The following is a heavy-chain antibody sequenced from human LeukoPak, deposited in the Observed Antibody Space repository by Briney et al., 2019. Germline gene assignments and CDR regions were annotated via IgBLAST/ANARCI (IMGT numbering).Heavy chain of an antibody. V-gene: IGHV1-24*01. CDR1: GYTLTELS. CDR2: FDPEDGET. Sequence: EASVKVSCKVSGYTLTELSMHWVRQAPGKGLEWMGGFDPEDGETIYAQKFQGRVTMTEDTSTDTAYMELSSLRSEDTAVYYCATVGATTWEYFQHWGQGTLVTVSS. CDR3: ATVGATTWEYFQH. D-gene: IGHD1-26*01. J-gene: IGHJ1*01.